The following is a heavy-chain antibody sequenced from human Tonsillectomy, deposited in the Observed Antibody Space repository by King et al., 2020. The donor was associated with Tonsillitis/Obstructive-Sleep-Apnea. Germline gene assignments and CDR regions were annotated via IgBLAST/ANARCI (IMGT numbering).Heavy chain of an antibody. D-gene: IGHD6-19*01. CDR1: GITFSSYA. CDR2: ISYDGSNK. CDR3: AREHSSLDAFDI. Sequence: VQLVESGGGVGQPGRSLRLSFSASGITFSSYALHRVRQAPGKGLEGLADISYDGSNKKYADSVKGRFTISRDNSRNTLYLQMNSLRPEDTAVYYCAREHSSLDAFDIWGQGTMVTVSS. V-gene: IGHV3-30*01. J-gene: IGHJ3*02.